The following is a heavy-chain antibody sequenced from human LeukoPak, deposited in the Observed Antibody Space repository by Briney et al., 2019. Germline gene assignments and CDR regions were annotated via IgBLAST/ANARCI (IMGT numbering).Heavy chain of an antibody. CDR1: GGSISSSNYF. CDR3: VTSGTWYFAL. Sequence: PSETLSLTCTVSGGSISSSNYFWGWIRQPPGKGLEWIGSIYYSGSTYYNPSLKSRVTISVDASKDQFSLKLSSVTAADTAVFYCVTSGTWYFALWGRGTLVTVSS. J-gene: IGHJ2*01. V-gene: IGHV4-39*07. D-gene: IGHD3-10*01. CDR2: IYYSGST.